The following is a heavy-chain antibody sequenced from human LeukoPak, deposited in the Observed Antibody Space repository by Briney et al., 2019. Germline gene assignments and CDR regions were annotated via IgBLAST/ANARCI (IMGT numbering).Heavy chain of an antibody. CDR2: FIPEVRKT. CDR3: AGNTSGWANDGFDV. CDR1: GYTLNQLS. J-gene: IGHJ3*01. D-gene: IGHD6-19*01. V-gene: IGHV1-24*01. Sequence: ASEKVSCKVSGYTLNQLSIHWVRQSPGKGLEWMGGFIPEVRKTLYAQEFQGRVTVTEDTSTDTAYMDLRSLKYDDTAIYFCAGNTSGWANDGFDVWGHGTMITVSS.